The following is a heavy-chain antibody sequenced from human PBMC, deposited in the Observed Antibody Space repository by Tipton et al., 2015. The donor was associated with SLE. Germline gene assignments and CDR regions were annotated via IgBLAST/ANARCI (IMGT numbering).Heavy chain of an antibody. J-gene: IGHJ6*03. D-gene: IGHD6-13*01. CDR1: GFTFSSYG. CDR2: IRYDGSNK. Sequence: SLRLSCAASGFTFSSYGMHWVRQAPGKGLEWVAFIRYDGSNKYYADSVKGRFTISRDNSKNTLYLQMNSLRAEDTAVYYCAREQQQLHYYMDVWGKGTTVTVSS. CDR3: AREQQQLHYYMDV. V-gene: IGHV3-30*02.